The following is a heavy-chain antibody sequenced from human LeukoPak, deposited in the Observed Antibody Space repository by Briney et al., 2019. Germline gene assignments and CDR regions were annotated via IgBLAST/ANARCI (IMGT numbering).Heavy chain of an antibody. V-gene: IGHV4-31*03. Sequence: SETLSLTCTVSGGSISSGGYYWSWIRQHPGKGLEWIGYIYYSGSTYYNPSLKSRVTISVDTSKNQFSLKLSSVTAADTAVYYCARGYSSSWYLENWFDPWGQGTLVTVSS. CDR1: GGSISSGGYY. CDR2: IYYSGST. D-gene: IGHD6-13*01. CDR3: ARGYSSSWYLENWFDP. J-gene: IGHJ5*02.